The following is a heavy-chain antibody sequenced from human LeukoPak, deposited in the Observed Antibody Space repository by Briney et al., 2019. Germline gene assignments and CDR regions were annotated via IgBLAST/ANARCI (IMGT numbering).Heavy chain of an antibody. J-gene: IGHJ3*02. V-gene: IGHV4-4*07. D-gene: IGHD2-2*02. CDR3: ARGICSSTSCYTPGAFDI. CDR1: GGSISNSY. CDR2: IHTSGST. Sequence: SETLSLTCSVSGGSISNSYWSWIRQPAGKGLEWIGRIHTSGSTNYNPSLKSRVTMSVDTSKNQFSLKLSSVTAADTAVYYCARGICSSTSCYTPGAFDIWGQGTMVTVSS.